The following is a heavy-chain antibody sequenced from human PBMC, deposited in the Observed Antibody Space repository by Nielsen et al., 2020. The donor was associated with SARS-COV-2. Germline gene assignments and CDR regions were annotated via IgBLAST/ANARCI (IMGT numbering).Heavy chain of an antibody. Sequence: SVKVSCKASGDTFRNDAFSWVRQAPGQGLEWMGGITPIFDTAKYAQKFQDRVRITADESTRTAYMELSSLTSEDTAVYYCARATYCGGDCYATDEWGQGTLVTVSS. J-gene: IGHJ4*02. CDR3: ARATYCGGDCYATDE. CDR1: GDTFRNDA. D-gene: IGHD2-21*02. V-gene: IGHV1-69*13. CDR2: ITPIFDTA.